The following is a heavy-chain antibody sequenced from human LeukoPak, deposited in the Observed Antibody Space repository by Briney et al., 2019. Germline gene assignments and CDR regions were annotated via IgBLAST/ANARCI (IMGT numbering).Heavy chain of an antibody. D-gene: IGHD5-18*01. CDR2: IYYSGST. CDR3: ARDGGDTATFDP. J-gene: IGHJ5*02. V-gene: IGHV4-59*01. Sequence: SETLSLTCTVSGGSISSYYWSWIRQPPGKGLEWIGYIYYSGSTNYNPSLKSRVTISVDTSKNQFSLKLSSVTAADTAVYYCARDGGDTATFDPWGQGTLVTVSS. CDR1: GGSISSYY.